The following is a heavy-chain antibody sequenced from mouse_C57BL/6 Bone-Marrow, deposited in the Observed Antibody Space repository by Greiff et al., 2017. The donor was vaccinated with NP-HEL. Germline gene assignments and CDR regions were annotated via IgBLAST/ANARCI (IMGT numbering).Heavy chain of an antibody. D-gene: IGHD1-1*01. Sequence: VKLQESGAELVRPGTSVKMSCKASGYTFTNYWIGWAKQRPGHGLEWIGDIYPGGGYTNYNEKFKGKATLTADKSSSTAYMQFSSLTSEDSAIYYCARRTYGSSYAMDYWGQGTSVTVSS. V-gene: IGHV1-63*01. CDR1: GYTFTNYW. CDR3: ARRTYGSSYAMDY. J-gene: IGHJ4*01. CDR2: IYPGGGYT.